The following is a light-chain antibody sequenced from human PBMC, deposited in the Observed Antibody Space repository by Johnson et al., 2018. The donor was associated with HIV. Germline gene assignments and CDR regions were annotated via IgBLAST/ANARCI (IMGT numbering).Light chain of an antibody. Sequence: QSVLTQPPSVSAAPGQKVTISCSGSSSNIANNYAVSWYQQLPGTAPKLLIYDNNKRPSGIPDRFSGSKSGTSAPLGITGLQTGDEADYYCGTWDSSLSALYVFGTGTKVTVL. CDR2: DNN. CDR3: GTWDSSLSALYV. CDR1: SSNIANNY. V-gene: IGLV1-51*01. J-gene: IGLJ1*01.